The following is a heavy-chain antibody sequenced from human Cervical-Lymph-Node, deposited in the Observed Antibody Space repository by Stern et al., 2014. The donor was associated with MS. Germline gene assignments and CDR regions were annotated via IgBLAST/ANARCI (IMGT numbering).Heavy chain of an antibody. CDR1: GFSLSTGSMR. J-gene: IGHJ4*02. Sequence: QVTLRESGPALVKPTQTLTLTCTFSGFSLSTGSMRVSWIRQPPGKALEWLARIDWDDDKYYITSLKTRLTISKDTSKNQVVLTMTNMDPVDTATYYCAREVHQSYYDSSGYQNSYYFDYWGQGTLVTVSS. D-gene: IGHD3-22*01. CDR2: IDWDDDK. V-gene: IGHV2-70*15. CDR3: AREVHQSYYDSSGYQNSYYFDY.